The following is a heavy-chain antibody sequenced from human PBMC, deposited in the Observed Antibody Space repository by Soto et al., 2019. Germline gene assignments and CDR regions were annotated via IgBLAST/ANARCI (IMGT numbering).Heavy chain of an antibody. CDR1: GFTFNIYA. D-gene: IGHD4-17*01. J-gene: IGHJ6*02. CDR2: ISFDGSKK. V-gene: IGHV3-30-3*01. CDR3: AREDDYGYRYINYGLDV. Sequence: QAQLVESGGGVVQPGRSLRLSCAASGFTFNIYAWHWVRQAPGKGLEWGAVISFDGSKKYYSDSVKGRFTISRDNLKNTLYLQMNNLRVEDAALYFCAREDDYGYRYINYGLDVWGQGTTVTVSS.